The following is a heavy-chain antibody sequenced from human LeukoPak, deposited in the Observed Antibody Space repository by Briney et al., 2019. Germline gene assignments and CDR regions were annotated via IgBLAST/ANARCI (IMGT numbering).Heavy chain of an antibody. D-gene: IGHD2-2*01. CDR1: GGSFSGYY. V-gene: IGHV4-34*01. J-gene: IGHJ4*02. CDR2: INHSGST. CDR3: ARGEGYCSSTSCYYFDY. Sequence: PSETLSLTCAVYGGSFSGYYWSWIRQPPGKGLEWIGEINHSGSTNYNPSLTSRVTISVDTSKKQFSLKLSSVTAADTAVYYCARGEGYCSSTSCYYFDYWGQGTLVSVSS.